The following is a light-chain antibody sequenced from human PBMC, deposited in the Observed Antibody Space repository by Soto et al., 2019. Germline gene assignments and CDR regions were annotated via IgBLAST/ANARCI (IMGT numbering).Light chain of an antibody. J-gene: IGKJ5*01. Sequence: DILMTQSPSSLSASVGGRVNITCRASQGISNYLAWFQQKKGTXPKXXIYAASFLQSGVPSRLSGSGSGTDLTITISSLQPDDCATYYCQQYNSYSITFGQGTRLEIK. CDR3: QQYNSYSIT. V-gene: IGKV1-16*01. CDR1: QGISNY. CDR2: AAS.